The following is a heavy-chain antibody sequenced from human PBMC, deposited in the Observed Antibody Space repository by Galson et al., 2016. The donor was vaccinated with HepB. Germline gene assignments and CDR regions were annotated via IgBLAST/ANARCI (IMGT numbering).Heavy chain of an antibody. CDR2: ISSGSSYT. V-gene: IGHV3-21*01. CDR3: ARMRYSSGWLDGFDI. D-gene: IGHD6-19*01. Sequence: SLRLSCAASGFSFSRHSMNWVRQAPGKGLEWVSSISSGSSYTYYADSVKGRFTISRDNARNPLYLQMNSLRVEDTAVYYCARMRYSSGWLDGFDIWGQGTMVTVSS. J-gene: IGHJ3*02. CDR1: GFSFSRHS.